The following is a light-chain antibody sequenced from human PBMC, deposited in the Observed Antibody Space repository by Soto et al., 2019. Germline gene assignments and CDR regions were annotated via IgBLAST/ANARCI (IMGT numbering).Light chain of an antibody. Sequence: DIQLTQSPSFLSASVGDRVTITCRASQGISSYLAWYQQKPGKAPKLLIYAASTLQSGVPSRFSGSGSGTEFTHTISSLQPEDFATYYCQQLNSYLITFGQGTRLEMK. CDR1: QGISSY. J-gene: IGKJ5*01. CDR2: AAS. CDR3: QQLNSYLIT. V-gene: IGKV1-9*01.